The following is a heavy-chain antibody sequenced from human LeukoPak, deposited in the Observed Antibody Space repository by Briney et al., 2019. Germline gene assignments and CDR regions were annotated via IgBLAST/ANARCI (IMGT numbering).Heavy chain of an antibody. Sequence: SETLSLTCTVSGGSISSYYWSWIRQPPRKGLEWIGYIYYSGSTNYNPSLKSRVTISVDTSKNQFSLKLSSVTAADTAVYYCARSTEYYYDSSGYYRIFDYWGQGTLVTVSS. V-gene: IGHV4-59*01. CDR1: GGSISSYY. J-gene: IGHJ4*02. CDR3: ARSTEYYYDSSGYYRIFDY. D-gene: IGHD3-22*01. CDR2: IYYSGST.